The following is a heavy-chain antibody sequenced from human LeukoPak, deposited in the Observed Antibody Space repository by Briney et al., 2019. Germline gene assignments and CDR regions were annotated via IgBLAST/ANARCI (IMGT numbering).Heavy chain of an antibody. CDR1: GGSISSSSYY. Sequence: PSETLSLTCTVSGGSISSSSYYWGWIRQPPGKGLEWIGSIYYSGSTYYNPSLKSRVTISVDTSKNQFSLKLSSVTAADTAVYYCARPAGDSSYYFDYWGQGTLVPVSS. V-gene: IGHV4-39*01. CDR3: ARPAGDSSYYFDY. D-gene: IGHD4-17*01. CDR2: IYYSGST. J-gene: IGHJ4*02.